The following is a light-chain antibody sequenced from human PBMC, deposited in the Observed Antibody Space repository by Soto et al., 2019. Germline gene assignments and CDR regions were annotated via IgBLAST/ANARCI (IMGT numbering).Light chain of an antibody. V-gene: IGKV3-20*01. J-gene: IGKJ1*01. CDR1: QSVSSNF. CDR2: VAS. CDR3: QQYGTSPPT. Sequence: IVLTQSPGTLSLSPGERATLSCKASQSVSSNFLAWYQRKPGQAPRLLIYVASYRATDIPYRFSGSGSGTDFTLTITRLEPEDFEVYYCQQYGTSPPTFGQGTKVEI.